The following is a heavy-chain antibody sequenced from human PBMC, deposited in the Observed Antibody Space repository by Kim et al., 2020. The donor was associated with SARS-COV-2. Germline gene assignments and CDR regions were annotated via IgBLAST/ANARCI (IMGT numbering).Heavy chain of an antibody. D-gene: IGHD1-26*01. V-gene: IGHV4-34*01. CDR1: GGSFSGYY. Sequence: SETLSLTCAVYGGSFSGYYWSWIRQPPGKGLEWIGEINHSGSTNYNPSLKSRVTISVDTSKNQFSLKLSSVTAADTAVYYCARGREVFGSWYRYPRGYYFDYWGQGTLVTVSS. J-gene: IGHJ4*02. CDR2: INHSGST. CDR3: ARGREVFGSWYRYPRGYYFDY.